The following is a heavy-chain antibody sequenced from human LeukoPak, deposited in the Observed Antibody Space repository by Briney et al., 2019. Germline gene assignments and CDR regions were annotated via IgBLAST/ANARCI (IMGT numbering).Heavy chain of an antibody. V-gene: IGHV4-4*07. CDR2: IYTSGST. CDR3: ARGSQVPVYPNPYNWFDP. J-gene: IGHJ5*02. CDR1: GGSISSYY. Sequence: SETLSLTCTVSGGSISSYYWNWIRQSAGKGLEWIGRIYTSGSTNYNPSLKSRVTMSIDTSENQFSLKLSSVTAADTAVYYCARGSQVPVYPNPYNWFDPWGRGTLVTVSS. D-gene: IGHD2-2*01.